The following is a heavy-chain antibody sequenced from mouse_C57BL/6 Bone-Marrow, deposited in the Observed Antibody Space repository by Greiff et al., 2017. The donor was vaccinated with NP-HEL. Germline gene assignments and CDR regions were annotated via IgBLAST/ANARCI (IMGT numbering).Heavy chain of an antibody. Sequence: LVESGAELVRPGASVKLSCTASGFNIKDDYMHWVKQRPEQGLEWIGWIDPENGDTEYASKFQGKATITADTSSNTAYLQLSSLTSEDTAVYYCTTGGIYDGYYGGAYWGQGTLVTVSA. CDR2: IDPENGDT. CDR3: TTGGIYDGYYGGAY. CDR1: GFNIKDDY. V-gene: IGHV14-4*01. J-gene: IGHJ3*01. D-gene: IGHD2-3*01.